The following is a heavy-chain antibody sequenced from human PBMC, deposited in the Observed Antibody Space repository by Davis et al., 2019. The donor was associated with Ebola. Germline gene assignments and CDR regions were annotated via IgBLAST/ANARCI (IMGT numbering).Heavy chain of an antibody. V-gene: IGHV3-11*05. Sequence: GESLKISCAASGFTFGDYYMSWIRQAPGRGLEWVSFIRSSGSYTNYADSVRGRFAISRDNAKNSLYLEMNSLRAEDTAVYYCARALSGNYNDYWGQGTLVTVSS. CDR2: IRSSGSYT. J-gene: IGHJ4*02. D-gene: IGHD1-26*01. CDR3: ARALSGNYNDY. CDR1: GFTFGDYY.